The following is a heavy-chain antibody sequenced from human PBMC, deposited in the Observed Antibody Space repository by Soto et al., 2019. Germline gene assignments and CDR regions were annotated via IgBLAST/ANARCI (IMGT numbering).Heavy chain of an antibody. CDR3: AHMGLYYDILTGYSWTIDY. J-gene: IGHJ4*02. V-gene: IGHV2-5*02. D-gene: IGHD3-9*01. CDR2: IYWDDDK. Sequence: QITLKESGPTLVKPTQTLTLTCTFSGFSLSTSGVGVGWIRQPPGKALEWLALIYWDDDKRYSPSLKSRLTITKDTSKNHVVLTMTNMDPVDTATYYGAHMGLYYDILTGYSWTIDYWGQGTLVTGSS. CDR1: GFSLSTSGVG.